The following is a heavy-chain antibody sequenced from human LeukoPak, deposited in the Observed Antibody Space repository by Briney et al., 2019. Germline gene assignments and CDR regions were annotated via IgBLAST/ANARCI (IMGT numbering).Heavy chain of an antibody. CDR2: ISGSSGST. V-gene: IGHV3-23*01. Sequence: PGGSLRLSCAAAGFTFSSYVMNWVRQAPGKGLEWVSAISGSSGSTYYADSVKGRFTISRDNSKNTLYLQLNSLRAEDTAVYYCAKDSGYYYFDYWGQGTLVTVSS. J-gene: IGHJ4*02. D-gene: IGHD3-22*01. CDR1: GFTFSSYV. CDR3: AKDSGYYYFDY.